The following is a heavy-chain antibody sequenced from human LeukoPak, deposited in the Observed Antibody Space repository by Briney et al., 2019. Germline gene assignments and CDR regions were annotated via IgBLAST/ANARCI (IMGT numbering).Heavy chain of an antibody. CDR2: IKQDGSEK. Sequence: GGSLRLSCAVSGFTFSTYWMSWVRQAPGKGLEWVANIKQDGSEKYHVDSVKGRFTISRDNAKNSLYLQMNSLRAEDTAVYYCAKVGTDSVWQWDYWGQGTLVTVSS. CDR3: AKVGTDSVWQWDY. D-gene: IGHD2-21*02. CDR1: GFTFSTYW. V-gene: IGHV3-7*01. J-gene: IGHJ4*02.